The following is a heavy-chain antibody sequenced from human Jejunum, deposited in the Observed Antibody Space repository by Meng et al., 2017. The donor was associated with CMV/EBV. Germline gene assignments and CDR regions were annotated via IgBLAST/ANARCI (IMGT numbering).Heavy chain of an antibody. CDR2: VSSSGVTT. CDR1: FSFSSYE. J-gene: IGHJ4*02. CDR3: AKYDIVVVPASRPDY. Sequence: FSFSSYEMNGVRQTPGKGLEWVSYVSSSGVTTHYADSVKGRFTISKDDANNALYLQMSSLRAEDTAVYYCAKYDIVVVPASRPDYWGLGTLVTVSS. D-gene: IGHD2-2*01. V-gene: IGHV3-48*03.